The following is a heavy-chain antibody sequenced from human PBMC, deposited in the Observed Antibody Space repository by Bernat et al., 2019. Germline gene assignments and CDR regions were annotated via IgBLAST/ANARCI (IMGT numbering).Heavy chain of an antibody. CDR1: GFTFSSYG. Sequence: QVQLVESGGGVVQPGRSLRLSCAASGFTFSSYGIHWVRQAPGKGLEWVAVISYDGSNKYYADSVKGRFTISRDNSKNTLYLQMNSLRAEDTAVYYCASSNNSYKYSSCSLDVWGQGITVTVSS. D-gene: IGHD6-6*01. J-gene: IGHJ6*02. CDR2: ISYDGSNK. V-gene: IGHV3-30*03. CDR3: ASSNNSYKYSSCSLDV.